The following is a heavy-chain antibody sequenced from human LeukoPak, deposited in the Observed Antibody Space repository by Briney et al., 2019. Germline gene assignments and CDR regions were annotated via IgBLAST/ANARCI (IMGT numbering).Heavy chain of an antibody. CDR1: GFTFSDYY. Sequence: GGSLRLSCAASGFTFSDYYMSWIRQAPGKGLEWVSYISSSDSTIYYVDSVKGRFTISRDNAKNSLYLQMNSLRAEDTAVYYCARARGAFWSGYYTGAFDIWGQGTMVTVSS. D-gene: IGHD3-3*01. CDR2: ISSSDSTI. J-gene: IGHJ3*02. V-gene: IGHV3-11*01. CDR3: ARARGAFWSGYYTGAFDI.